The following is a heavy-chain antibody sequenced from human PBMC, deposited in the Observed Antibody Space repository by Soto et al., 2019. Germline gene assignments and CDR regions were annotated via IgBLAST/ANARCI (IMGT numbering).Heavy chain of an antibody. D-gene: IGHD5-12*01. Sequence: GGSLRLSCAASGFTFSDYYMSWIRQAPGKGLEWVSYISSSSSYTNYADSVKGRFTISRDNAKNSLYLQMNSLRAEDTAVYYCARDKWLRIGQTYYYYGMDVWGQGTTVTVSS. V-gene: IGHV3-11*06. CDR1: GFTFSDYY. CDR3: ARDKWLRIGQTYYYYGMDV. J-gene: IGHJ6*02. CDR2: ISSSSSYT.